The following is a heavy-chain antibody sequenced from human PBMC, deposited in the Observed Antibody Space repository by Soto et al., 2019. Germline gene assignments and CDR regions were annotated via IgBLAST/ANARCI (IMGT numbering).Heavy chain of an antibody. V-gene: IGHV3-72*01. CDR1: GFTFSDHY. D-gene: IGHD3-10*01. CDR2: TRNKARSYTT. CDR3: VRTGMSYSFDY. Sequence: PGGSLRLSCAASGFTFSDHYMDWVRQAPGKGLEWVGRTRNKARSYTTEYAASVKGRFTISRDESKNSLYLQMNSLETEDTAVYYCVRTGMSYSFDYWGQGTLVTVSS. J-gene: IGHJ4*02.